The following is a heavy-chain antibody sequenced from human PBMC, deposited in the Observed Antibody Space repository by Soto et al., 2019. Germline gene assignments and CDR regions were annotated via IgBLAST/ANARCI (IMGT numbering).Heavy chain of an antibody. V-gene: IGHV3-74*01. CDR1: GFTFSPHW. CDR3: VREVCSGGGDCISRGWFDP. D-gene: IGHD2-21*02. CDR2: VNHDGRST. J-gene: IGHJ5*02. Sequence: PGGSLRLSCAASGFTFSPHWMHWVRQVPGKGPVWVSRVNHDGRSTIYADFVKGRFTISRDNANDMVYHQMNSLTVEDTAVYYCVREVCSGGGDCISRGWFDPWGQGTLVTVSS.